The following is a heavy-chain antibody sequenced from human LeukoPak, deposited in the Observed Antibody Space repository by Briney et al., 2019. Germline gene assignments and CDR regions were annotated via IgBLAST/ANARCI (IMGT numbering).Heavy chain of an antibody. Sequence: ASVKVSCKASGYTFTDYYIHWVRQAPGQGLEWMAWISPNNWDTSYAPKLQGGVTMTTDTSIKTAHSDLYSLRSDDTAIYYCARGGGGMYSSPDHWGQGTLVTVSS. J-gene: IGHJ4*02. CDR3: ARGGGGMYSSPDH. CDR1: GYTFTDYY. V-gene: IGHV1-2*02. CDR2: ISPNNWDT. D-gene: IGHD6-13*01.